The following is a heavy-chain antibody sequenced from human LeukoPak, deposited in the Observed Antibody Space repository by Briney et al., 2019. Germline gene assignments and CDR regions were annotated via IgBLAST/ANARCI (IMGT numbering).Heavy chain of an antibody. CDR3: ARDLCRGGSCLYYYYGMDV. D-gene: IGHD2-15*01. J-gene: IGHJ6*02. V-gene: IGHV3-7*01. Sequence: PGGSLRLSCAASGFTFSSYWMSWVRQAPGKGLEWVAKIKQDGSEKYYGDSVKGRFTISRDNAKNSLYLQMNSLRAEDTAVYYCARDLCRGGSCLYYYYGMDVWGQGTTVTVSS. CDR1: GFTFSSYW. CDR2: IKQDGSEK.